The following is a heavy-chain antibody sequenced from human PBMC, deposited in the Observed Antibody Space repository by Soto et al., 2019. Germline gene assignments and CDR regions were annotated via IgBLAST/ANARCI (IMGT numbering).Heavy chain of an antibody. CDR1: GGSISSDY. J-gene: IGHJ3*02. CDR2: IYYTGTI. V-gene: IGHV4-59*08. Sequence: SETLSLTCTVSGGSISSDYWGWIRQPPGKGLEWIGYIYYTGTINYNPSLKSRVSISVATSKNQFSLRLSSVTAADTAVYYCARHVPRRAFDIWGQGTTVNVSS. CDR3: ARHVPRRAFDI.